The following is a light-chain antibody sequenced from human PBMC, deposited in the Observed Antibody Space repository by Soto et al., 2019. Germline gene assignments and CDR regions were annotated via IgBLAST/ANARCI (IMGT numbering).Light chain of an antibody. CDR3: QQYNFWPPLT. CDR1: QSVSNA. Sequence: ILMTQSPATLSVSPGERATLSCRASQSVSNALAWYQQKPGQAPRLLIYDASTRATGIPARFSGSGSGTEFTLTISSLQSEDSGIYYCQQYNFWPPLTFGGGTKVEIK. V-gene: IGKV3-15*01. CDR2: DAS. J-gene: IGKJ4*01.